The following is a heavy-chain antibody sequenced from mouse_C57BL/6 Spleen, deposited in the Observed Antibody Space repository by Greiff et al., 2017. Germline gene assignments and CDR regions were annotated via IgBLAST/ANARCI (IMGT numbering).Heavy chain of an antibody. J-gene: IGHJ4*01. V-gene: IGHV1-64*01. CDR1: GYTFTSYW. CDR2: IHPNSGST. Sequence: QVQLQQPGAELVKPGASVKLSCKASGYTFTSYWMPWVKQRPGQGLEWIGMIHPNSGSTNYNEKFKSKATLTVDKSSSTAYMQLSSLTSADSAVYCCTRGNSEVFYYGCDGDDMDYWGQGTSLTVSS. CDR3: TRGNSEVFYYGCDGDDMDY. D-gene: IGHD2-2*01.